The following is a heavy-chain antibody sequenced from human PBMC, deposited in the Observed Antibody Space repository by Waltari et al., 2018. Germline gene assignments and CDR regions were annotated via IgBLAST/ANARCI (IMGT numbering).Heavy chain of an antibody. CDR1: GFTFSGSA. CDR2: IRSKANSYAT. CDR3: TSSEWELLLDNWFDP. J-gene: IGHJ5*02. Sequence: EVQLVESGGGLVQPGGSLKLSCAASGFTFSGSAMPWVRQASAKGLEWVGRIRSKANSYATAYAASVKGRFTISRDDSKNTAYLQMNSLKTEDTAVYYCTSSEWELLLDNWFDPWGQGTLVTVSS. V-gene: IGHV3-73*02. D-gene: IGHD1-26*01.